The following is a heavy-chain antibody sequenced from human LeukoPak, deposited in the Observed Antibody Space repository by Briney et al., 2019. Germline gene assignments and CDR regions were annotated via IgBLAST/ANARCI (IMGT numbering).Heavy chain of an antibody. CDR1: GESFSGYY. CDR2: INHSGST. J-gene: IGHJ5*02. Sequence: SETLSLTCAVYGESFSGYYWNWIRQPLGKGLEWIGEINHSGSTNYNPSLKSRVTISVDMSKNQFSLKLSSVTAADTAVYYCARATTTFDPWGQGTLVTVSS. CDR3: ARATTTFDP. V-gene: IGHV4-34*01. D-gene: IGHD4-11*01.